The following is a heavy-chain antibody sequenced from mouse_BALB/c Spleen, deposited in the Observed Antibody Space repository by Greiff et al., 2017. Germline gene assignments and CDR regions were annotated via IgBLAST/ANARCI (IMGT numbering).Heavy chain of an antibody. CDR1: GFSLTGYG. V-gene: IGHV2-6-7*01. Sequence: QVQLKESGPGLVAPSQSLSITCTVSGFSLTGYGVNWVRQPPGKGLEWLGMIWGDGSTDYNSALKSRLSISKDNSKSQVFLKMNSLQTDDTARYYCARERDDYGGYYYAMDYWGQGTSVTVSS. D-gene: IGHD2-4*01. J-gene: IGHJ4*01. CDR2: IWGDGST. CDR3: ARERDDYGGYYYAMDY.